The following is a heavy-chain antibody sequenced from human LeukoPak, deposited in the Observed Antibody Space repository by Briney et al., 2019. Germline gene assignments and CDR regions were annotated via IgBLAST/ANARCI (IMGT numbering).Heavy chain of an antibody. CDR3: ARHRMHYDFWSGYLQIYYYYMDV. CDR2: ISAYNGNT. CDR1: GYTFTSYG. Sequence: ASVKVSCKASGYTFTSYGISWVRQAPGQGLEWMGWISAYNGNTNYAQKLQGRVTMTTDTSTSTAYMELRSLRSDDTAVYYCARHRMHYDFWSGYLQIYYYYMDVWGKGTTVTVSS. V-gene: IGHV1-18*01. D-gene: IGHD3-3*01. J-gene: IGHJ6*03.